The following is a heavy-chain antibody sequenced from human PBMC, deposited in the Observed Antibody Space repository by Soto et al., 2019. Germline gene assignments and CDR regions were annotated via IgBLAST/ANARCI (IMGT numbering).Heavy chain of an antibody. CDR3: VRGRAFMSRNAFDL. Sequence: QVQLQQRGAGLLKPSETLSLTCAVHGGSFSDYYWTWIRQPPGKGLEWIGEINRSGFTSYNPSLKCRLTVSVDTSEREFSLNVSSVTAADTAVYYCVRGRAFMSRNAFDLWGQGTLVAVSS. V-gene: IGHV4-34*02. CDR2: INRSGFT. J-gene: IGHJ3*01. CDR1: GGSFSDYY. D-gene: IGHD1-26*01.